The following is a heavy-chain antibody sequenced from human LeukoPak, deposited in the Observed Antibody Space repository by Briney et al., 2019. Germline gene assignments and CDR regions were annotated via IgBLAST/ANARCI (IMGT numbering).Heavy chain of an antibody. Sequence: GESLKISCKGSGYSFTSYWIGWVRQMPGKGLEWMGIIYPGDSDTRYSPSFQGQVTISADKSSSTAYLLWSSLKASDTAMYYCARLTDLTMLGYWGQGTLVTVSS. CDR3: ARLTDLTMLGY. CDR1: GYSFTSYW. CDR2: IYPGDSDT. D-gene: IGHD3-10*02. J-gene: IGHJ4*02. V-gene: IGHV5-51*01.